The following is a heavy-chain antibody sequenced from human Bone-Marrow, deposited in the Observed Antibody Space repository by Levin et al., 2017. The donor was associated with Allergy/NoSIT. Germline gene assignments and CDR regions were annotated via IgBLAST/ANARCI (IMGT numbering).Heavy chain of an antibody. CDR2: ISGSGRAI. J-gene: IGHJ1*01. D-gene: IGHD3-3*02. V-gene: IGHV3-48*01. CDR1: GFTFDMYS. CDR3: ARAVPYSDRPHSIFQY. Sequence: GESLKISCTASGFTFDMYSMSWVRQAPGRGLEWLSSISGSGRAIHYADSVKGRFTISRDNPKNSLYLQMSSLRVEDTATYYCARAVPYSDRPHSIFQYWGQGSLVTVSS.